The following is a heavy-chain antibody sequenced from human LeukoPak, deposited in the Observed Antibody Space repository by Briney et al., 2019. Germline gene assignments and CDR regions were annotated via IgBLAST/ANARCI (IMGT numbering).Heavy chain of an antibody. V-gene: IGHV3-48*02. CDR3: AREWVLSGYVLDH. CDR1: GFTFSSYV. CDR2: ISSSSSNI. D-gene: IGHD6-25*01. Sequence: GGSLRLSCAASGFTFSSYVMNRVREAPGKGLEWISYISSSSSNIYYADSVKGRFTTSRDNAKNSLYLQMNSVRDEDTAVYYCAREWVLSGYVLDHWGQGTLVTVSS. J-gene: IGHJ4*02.